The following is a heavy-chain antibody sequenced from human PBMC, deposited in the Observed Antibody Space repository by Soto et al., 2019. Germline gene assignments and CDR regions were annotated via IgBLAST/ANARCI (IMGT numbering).Heavy chain of an antibody. Sequence: QVPLQDSGPGLVKSSETLSLTCSVSGGSVSSPNYFWVWVRRAPGKGPEWIGNIFYNGRTDYNPSLQSRVTISVDTSKNQFSPTLGSVTAADTAIYAGARAAMSADYQSDWFDPWGHGTMVTVSS. V-gene: IGHV4-39*01. CDR1: GGSVSSPNYF. CDR2: IFYNGRT. CDR3: ARAAMSADYQSDWFDP. J-gene: IGHJ5*02. D-gene: IGHD3-10*01.